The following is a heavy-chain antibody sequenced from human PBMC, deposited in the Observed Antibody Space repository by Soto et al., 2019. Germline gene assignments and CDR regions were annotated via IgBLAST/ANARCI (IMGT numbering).Heavy chain of an antibody. Sequence: SETLSLTCTVSGGSISSYYCSWIRQPPGKGLEWIGYIYYSGSTNYNPSLKSRVTISVDTSKNQFSLKLSSVTAADTAVYYCARDSVAGDKDYYYYYGMDVWGQGTTVTVSS. V-gene: IGHV4-59*01. CDR1: GGSISSYY. CDR2: IYYSGST. J-gene: IGHJ6*02. CDR3: ARDSVAGDKDYYYYYGMDV. D-gene: IGHD3-10*01.